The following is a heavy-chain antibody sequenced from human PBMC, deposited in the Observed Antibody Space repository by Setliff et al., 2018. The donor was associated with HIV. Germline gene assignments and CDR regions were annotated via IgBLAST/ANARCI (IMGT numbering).Heavy chain of an antibody. V-gene: IGHV4-4*07. J-gene: IGHJ3*02. D-gene: IGHD2-15*01. CDR1: GGSMSTYY. Sequence: PSETLSLTCSVSGGSMSTYYWSWIRQPAGKGLEWIGRIYSSGSTIYNPSLRSRVTMSVDTSKSQLSLKLTSVTAADTAVYYCARVFPPIRGAPFGTPPGAFDIWGQGTMVTV. CDR2: IYSSGST. CDR3: ARVFPPIRGAPFGTPPGAFDI.